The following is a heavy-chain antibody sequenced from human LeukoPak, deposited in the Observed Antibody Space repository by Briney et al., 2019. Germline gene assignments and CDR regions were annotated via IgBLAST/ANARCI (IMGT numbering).Heavy chain of an antibody. J-gene: IGHJ4*02. V-gene: IGHV3-23*01. CDR1: GFTFGSYA. CDR2: ITGSGGST. Sequence: GGSLRLSCAASGFTFGSYAMSWVRQAPGKGLEWVSAITGSGGSTYYADSVRGRFTISRDNSKNTLYLQMNSLRAEDTAVYYCAKSPYFFDNWGQGTLVTVSS. CDR3: AKSPYFFDN.